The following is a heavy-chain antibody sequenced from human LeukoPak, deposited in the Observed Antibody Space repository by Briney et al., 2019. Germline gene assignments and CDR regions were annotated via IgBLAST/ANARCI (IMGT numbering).Heavy chain of an antibody. CDR1: GYDFINFW. J-gene: IGHJ6*03. Sequence: GESLKISCQTSGYDFINFWIGWVRQMPGRGLEWLGVIYPGDSETRYSPSFQGHVTISADRSISTAFLQWSSLKASDTGLYYCARHNRGAGGYYYMGVWGKGTMVTV. CDR2: IYPGDSET. D-gene: IGHD3-10*01. CDR3: ARHNRGAGGYYYMGV. V-gene: IGHV5-51*01.